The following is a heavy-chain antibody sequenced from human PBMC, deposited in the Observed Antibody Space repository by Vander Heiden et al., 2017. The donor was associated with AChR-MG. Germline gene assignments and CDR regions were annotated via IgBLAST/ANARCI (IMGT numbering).Heavy chain of an antibody. CDR3: ARANCGGDCLTPYYFDY. CDR2: IRSSSSYT. D-gene: IGHD2-21*01. V-gene: IGHV3-11*06. CDR1: GFPFSDSY. J-gene: IGHJ4*02. Sequence: QVQLVESGGGLVKPGGSLRLSCADSGFPFSDSYMSWIRQAPGKGLEWVSYIRSSSSYTNYADSVKGRFTISRDNAKNSLYLQMNSMRAEDTAVYYCARANCGGDCLTPYYFDYWGQGTLVTVPS.